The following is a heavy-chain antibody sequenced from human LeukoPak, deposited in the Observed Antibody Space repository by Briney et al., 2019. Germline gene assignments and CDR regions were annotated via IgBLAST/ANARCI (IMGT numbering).Heavy chain of an antibody. J-gene: IGHJ4*02. CDR3: ARDFMYSISCAGC. V-gene: IGHV3-7*01. CDR2: IKQDGSEK. Sequence: GGSLRLSCAASGFTFSSYWMSWVRQAPGKGLEWVANIKQDGSEKYYVDSVKGRFTISRDNAKNTLYLQMNSLRVEDTAVYYCARDFMYSISCAGCWGQGTLVTVPS. D-gene: IGHD6-13*01. CDR1: GFTFSSYW.